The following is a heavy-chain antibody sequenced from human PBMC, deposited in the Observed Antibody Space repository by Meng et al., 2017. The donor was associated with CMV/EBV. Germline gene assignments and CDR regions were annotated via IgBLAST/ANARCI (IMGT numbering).Heavy chain of an antibody. CDR3: VRSSGWSLFDY. CDR1: GFTFSDYY. Sequence: QVQLVKSGAGRKKPGASVKVSCTTSGFTFSDYYIHWVRQAPGQGLEWMGWVNSNNDATNYARKFQGRVSMTRDTSISTAHMELSRLMSDDTAVYYCVRSSGWSLFDYWGQGTLVTVSS. V-gene: IGHV1-2*02. J-gene: IGHJ4*02. CDR2: VNSNNDAT. D-gene: IGHD6-19*01.